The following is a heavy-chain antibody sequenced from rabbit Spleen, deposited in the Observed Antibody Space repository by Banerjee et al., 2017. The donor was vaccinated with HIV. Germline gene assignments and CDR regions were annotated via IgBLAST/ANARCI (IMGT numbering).Heavy chain of an antibody. Sequence: QQQLEESGGGLVKPGGTLTLTCKASGIDFSSYYYMCWVRQAPGKGLEWIGCIYTSSSGSTYYASWAKGRFTISKTSSTTVTLQMTSLTAADTATYFCARWNAANVGYSYAGDLNLWGPGTLVTVS. CDR3: ARWNAANVGYSYAGDLNL. D-gene: IGHD6-1*01. J-gene: IGHJ4*01. V-gene: IGHV1S45*01. CDR2: IYTSSSGST. CDR1: GIDFSSYYY.